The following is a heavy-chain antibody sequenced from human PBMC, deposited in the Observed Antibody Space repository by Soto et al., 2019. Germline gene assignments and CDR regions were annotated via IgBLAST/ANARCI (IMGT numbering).Heavy chain of an antibody. Sequence: EVQLLESGGGLVQPGGSLRLSCAASGFTFNAYAMTWVRQAPGKGLEWVSAIGGSGGNRYYADSVRGRFTISRDNSKDTVDPRRNSLRVEDTAVYYCARVASDYINTVDNWGQGILVTVSS. CDR1: GFTFNAYA. V-gene: IGHV3-23*01. D-gene: IGHD4-4*01. CDR3: ARVASDYINTVDN. J-gene: IGHJ4*02. CDR2: IGGSGGNR.